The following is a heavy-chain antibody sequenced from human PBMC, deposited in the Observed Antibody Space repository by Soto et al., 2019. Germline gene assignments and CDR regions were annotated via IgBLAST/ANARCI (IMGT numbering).Heavy chain of an antibody. J-gene: IGHJ4*02. Sequence: QVHLQASGQVLVKPSETLSLTCTVSGGSINNHYWSWIRQPPGKGLEWIGYIYYTGSTNYNPSLKSRVTMSVDTSKNQFSLNLTSLTAADTALYYCARANWYSEYWGQGTLITVSS. CDR1: GGSINNHY. D-gene: IGHD7-27*01. V-gene: IGHV4-59*11. CDR3: ARANWYSEY. CDR2: IYYTGST.